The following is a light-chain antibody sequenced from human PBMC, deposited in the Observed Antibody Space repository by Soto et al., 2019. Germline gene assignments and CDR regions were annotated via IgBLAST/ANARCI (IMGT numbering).Light chain of an antibody. Sequence: QSALTQPASGSGSPGQSITISCTGTSGDIGSYNRVSWYQQLPGAAPRLLISSHNNRPSGVPDRFFGSKSGTSASLTIIGLQAEDEGDYYCQSYDSSLSGSGVFGGGTKLTVL. CDR3: QSYDSSLSGSGV. CDR1: SGDIGSYNR. J-gene: IGLJ3*02. V-gene: IGLV1-40*01. CDR2: SHN.